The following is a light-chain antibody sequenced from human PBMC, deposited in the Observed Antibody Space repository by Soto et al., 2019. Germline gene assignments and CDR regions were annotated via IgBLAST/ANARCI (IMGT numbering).Light chain of an antibody. CDR1: QSISSY. CDR3: QQSYSTPIT. CDR2: AAS. J-gene: IGKJ5*01. Sequence: IQMTQSTSSLSASVGDRVTITCRASQSISSYLNWYQQKPGKAPKLLIYAASSLQSGVPSRFSGSGSGTDFTLTISSLQPEDFATYYCQQSYSTPITFAQGTRLAI. V-gene: IGKV1-39*01.